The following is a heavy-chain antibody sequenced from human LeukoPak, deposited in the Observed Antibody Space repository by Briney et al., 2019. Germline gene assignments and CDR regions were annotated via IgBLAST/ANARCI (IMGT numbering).Heavy chain of an antibody. CDR2: ISSSSSTI. V-gene: IGHV3-48*01. J-gene: IGHJ6*03. D-gene: IGHD2-15*01. CDR3: ALYCSGGSCYNYYYYYYYMDV. Sequence: GGSLRLSCAASGFTFSSYSMNWVRQAPGKGLEWVSYISSSSSTIYYADSVKGRFTISRDNAKNSLCLQMNSLRAEDTAVYYCALYCSGGSCYNYYYYYYYMDVWGKGTTVTVSS. CDR1: GFTFSSYS.